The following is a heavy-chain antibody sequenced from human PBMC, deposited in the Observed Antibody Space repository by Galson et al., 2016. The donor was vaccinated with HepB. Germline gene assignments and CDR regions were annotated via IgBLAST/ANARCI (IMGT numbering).Heavy chain of an antibody. V-gene: IGHV1-46*01. J-gene: IGHJ4*02. Sequence: SVKVSCKASGYTFTSYYLHWVRQAPGQGLEWMGIINSSGGNTRYAQKFQGRVTMTRDTSTSTVYMELSSLRSEDTAVYYCARDQSRFKTYSDFWSGEVGPSPGYYFGYWGQGTLVTVSS. CDR3: ARDQSRFKTYSDFWSGEVGPSPGYYFGY. CDR2: INSSGGNT. CDR1: GYTFTSYY. D-gene: IGHD3-3*01.